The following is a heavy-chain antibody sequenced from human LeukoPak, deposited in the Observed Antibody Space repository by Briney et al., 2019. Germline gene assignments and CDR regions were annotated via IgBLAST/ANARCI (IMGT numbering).Heavy chain of an antibody. V-gene: IGHV4-59*01. CDR1: GGSISSYY. D-gene: IGHD5-24*01. J-gene: IGHJ4*02. CDR2: IYYSGIT. CDR3: ARVPGDGYNYYFDY. Sequence: SETLSLTCTVSGGSISSYYWNWIRQPPGKGLEWIGYIYYSGITNYNPSLKSRVTISVDTSKSQFSLKLSSVTAADTAVYYCARVPGDGYNYYFDYWGQGTLVTVSS.